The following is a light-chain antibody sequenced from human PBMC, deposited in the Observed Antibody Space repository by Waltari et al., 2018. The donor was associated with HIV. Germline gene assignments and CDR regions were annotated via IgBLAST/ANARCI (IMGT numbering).Light chain of an antibody. CDR2: YDS. Sequence: SYVLTQPPSVSVAPGKPASITCGAANFGSKSVHWYQQQPGQAPVVVIYYDSDRPSGIPERFAGSKSGNTATLTISRVEAGDEADYYCQVWDSSSEHVVFGRGTKLTVL. CDR3: QVWDSSSEHVV. V-gene: IGLV3-21*04. CDR1: NFGSKS. J-gene: IGLJ3*02.